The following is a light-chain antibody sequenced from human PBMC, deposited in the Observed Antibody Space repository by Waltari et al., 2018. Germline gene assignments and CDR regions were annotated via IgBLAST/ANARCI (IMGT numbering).Light chain of an antibody. CDR2: EGS. CDR3: CSYAGSSTLGV. V-gene: IGLV2-23*01. J-gene: IGLJ3*02. CDR1: SSDVGSYNL. Sequence: QSALTQPASVSGSPGQSITISCTRTSSDVGSYNLVSWYQQHPGKAPKLMIYEGSKRPSGVSNRFYGSKSGNTASLTISGLQAEDEADYYCCSYAGSSTLGVFGGGTKLTVL.